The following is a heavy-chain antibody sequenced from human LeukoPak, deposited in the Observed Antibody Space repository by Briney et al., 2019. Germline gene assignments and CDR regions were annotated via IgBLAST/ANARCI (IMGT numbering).Heavy chain of an antibody. Sequence: GASVKVSCKASGYTVAAYYIHWVRQAPGQGLEWMGWINPNTGGPYYPQKFQGKVTMTWDSSVNTAYMELTSVTSDDTAIYYCARHRNSQTAGAGDYWGQGTLVTVSS. V-gene: IGHV1-2*02. CDR3: ARHRNSQTAGAGDY. J-gene: IGHJ4*02. CDR2: INPNTGGP. CDR1: GYTVAAYY. D-gene: IGHD1-26*01.